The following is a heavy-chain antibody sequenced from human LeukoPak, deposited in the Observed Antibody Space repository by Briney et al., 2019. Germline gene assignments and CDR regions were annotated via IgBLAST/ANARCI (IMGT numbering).Heavy chain of an antibody. CDR3: ARGGYYYGTTGGDAFDI. D-gene: IGHD3-10*01. CDR1: GGSISSYY. J-gene: IGHJ3*02. Sequence: SETLSLTCTVSGGSISSYYWSWIRQPPGKGLEWIGYIYYSGSTNYNPTLKSRVTISVDTSKNQFSLKLSSVIAADTAVYYCARGGYYYGTTGGDAFDIWGQGTMVTVSS. CDR2: IYYSGST. V-gene: IGHV4-59*01.